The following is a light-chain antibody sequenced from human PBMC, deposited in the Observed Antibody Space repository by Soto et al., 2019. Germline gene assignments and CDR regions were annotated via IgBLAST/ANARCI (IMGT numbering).Light chain of an antibody. CDR3: QQYGSSPMYT. Sequence: EIVLTQSPGTLSLSPGERATLSCRASQSVDSNLAWYQQKPGQAPRLLIYGASSRATGIPDRFSGSGSGTDFTLTIRRLEPEDFAVYYCQQYGSSPMYTFGQGTKLEIK. CDR2: GAS. V-gene: IGKV3-20*01. CDR1: QSVDSN. J-gene: IGKJ2*01.